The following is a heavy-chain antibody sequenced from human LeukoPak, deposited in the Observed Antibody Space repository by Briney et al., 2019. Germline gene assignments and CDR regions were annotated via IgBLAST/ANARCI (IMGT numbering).Heavy chain of an antibody. CDR2: ITGAGGST. CDR1: GFTFDDSA. CDR3: AKATGYTSGWYGYHFDF. D-gene: IGHD6-19*01. Sequence: PGGSLRLSCAASGFTFDDSAIHWVRQAPGKGLERVSLITGAGGSTYYADSVKGRFTISRDNSKSSLYLQMNSLRTEDTALYYCAKATGYTSGWYGYHFDFWGQETLVSVSS. J-gene: IGHJ4*02. V-gene: IGHV3-43*02.